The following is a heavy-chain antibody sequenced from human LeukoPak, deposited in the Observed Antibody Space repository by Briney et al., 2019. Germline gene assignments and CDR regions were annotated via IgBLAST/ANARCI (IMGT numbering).Heavy chain of an antibody. CDR3: ARVGLYYYDSSAILGY. D-gene: IGHD3-22*01. Sequence: GASVKVSCKASGYTFTGYYMHWVRQAPGQGLEWMGWINPNSGGTNYAQKFQGRVTMTRDTSISTAYMELSRLRSDDTAVYYCARVGLYYYDSSAILGYWGQGTLVTVSS. J-gene: IGHJ4*02. CDR1: GYTFTGYY. CDR2: INPNSGGT. V-gene: IGHV1-2*02.